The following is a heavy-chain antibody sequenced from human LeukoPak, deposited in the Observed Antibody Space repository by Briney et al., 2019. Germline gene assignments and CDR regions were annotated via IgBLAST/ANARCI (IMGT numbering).Heavy chain of an antibody. CDR3: AHGTAFDY. Sequence: HSGGSLRLSCAASGFTFSRNAMSWVRQAPGKGLEWVSGISGSGSSTYYADSMKGRFTISRDNSKNTLYLQMNSLRAEDTAVYYCAHGTAFDYWGQGTLVTVSS. V-gene: IGHV3-23*01. J-gene: IGHJ4*02. CDR1: GFTFSRNA. D-gene: IGHD2-21*02. CDR2: ISGSGSST.